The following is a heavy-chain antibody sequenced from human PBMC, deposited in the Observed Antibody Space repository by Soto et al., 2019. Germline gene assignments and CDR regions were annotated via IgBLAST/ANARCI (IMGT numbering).Heavy chain of an antibody. J-gene: IGHJ4*02. CDR2: IKQDGSEK. V-gene: IGHV3-7*02. CDR3: ARGSGYFDYY. Sequence: GGSLRLSCAASGFTSSSYWMSWVRQAPGKGLEWVANIKQDGSEKYYADSVKGRFTISRDNAKNSLYLQMNSLRAEDTAVYYCARGSGYFDYYWGQGTLVTVSS. D-gene: IGHD3-9*01. CDR1: GFTSSSYW.